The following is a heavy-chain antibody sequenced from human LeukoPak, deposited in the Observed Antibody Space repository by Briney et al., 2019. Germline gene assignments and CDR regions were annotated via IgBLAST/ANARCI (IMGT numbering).Heavy chain of an antibody. V-gene: IGHV3-48*01. Sequence: GGSLRLSCAASGFTFSSYSMNWVRQAPGKGLEWVSYISSSSSTIYYADSVKGRFTISRDNAKNSLYLQMNSLRAEDTAVYYCARSGITMVRGVIIGGDYYYGMDVWGQGTTVTVSS. CDR2: ISSSSSTI. J-gene: IGHJ6*02. CDR3: ARSGITMVRGVIIGGDYYYGMDV. D-gene: IGHD3-10*01. CDR1: GFTFSSYS.